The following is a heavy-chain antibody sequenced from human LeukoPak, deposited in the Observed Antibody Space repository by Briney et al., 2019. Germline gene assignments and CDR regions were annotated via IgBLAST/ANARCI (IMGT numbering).Heavy chain of an antibody. CDR1: GFTICDLY. CDR2: SRDKGNSYTT. V-gene: IGHV3-72*01. J-gene: IGHJ4*01. D-gene: IGHD1-26*01. CDR3: TKLARAPRDFDY. Sequence: TGGSLRRSGAGSGFTICDLYCERVRHGQGKGLEWGGRSRDKGNSYTTTYDACVRRRCTISRDDSKNSLYLQMNSLKIEDTAVYYSTKLARAPRDFDYWGQGTLVTVSS.